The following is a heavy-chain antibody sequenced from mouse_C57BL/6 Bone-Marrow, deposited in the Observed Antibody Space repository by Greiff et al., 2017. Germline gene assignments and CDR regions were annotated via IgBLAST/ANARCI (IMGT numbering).Heavy chain of an antibody. D-gene: IGHD1-1*01. CDR2: IDPSDSET. J-gene: IGHJ1*03. Sequence: VQLQQPGAELVRPGSSVKLSCKASGYTFTSYWMHWVKQRPIQGLEWIGNIDPSDSETHYNQKFKDKATLTVYKSSSTAYMQLSSLTSEDSAVYYGASCPFYYGSSYGYFDVWGTGTTVTVSS. V-gene: IGHV1-52*01. CDR3: ASCPFYYGSSYGYFDV. CDR1: GYTFTSYW.